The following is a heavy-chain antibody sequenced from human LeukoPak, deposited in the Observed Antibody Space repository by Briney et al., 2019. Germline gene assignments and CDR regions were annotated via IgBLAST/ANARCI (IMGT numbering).Heavy chain of an antibody. CDR2: IIPIFGTA. CDR1: GGTFSSYA. D-gene: IGHD6-6*01. J-gene: IGHJ4*02. Sequence: WASVKVSCKASGGTFSSYAISWVRQAPGQGLEWMGGIIPIFGTANYAQKFQGRVTMTTDTSTSTAYMELRSLRSDDTAVYYCAREEGIAARPFDYWGQGTLVTVSS. CDR3: AREEGIAARPFDY. V-gene: IGHV1-69*05.